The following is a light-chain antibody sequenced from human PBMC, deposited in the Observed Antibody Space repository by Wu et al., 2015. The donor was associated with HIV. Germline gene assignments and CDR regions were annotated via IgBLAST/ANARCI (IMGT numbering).Light chain of an antibody. CDR3: QQYDSSPLFT. CDR1: QSISSN. V-gene: IGKV3-15*01. J-gene: IGKJ3*01. CDR2: GAS. Sequence: IVMTQSPATLSVSPGERATLSCRASQSISSNLAWYQQKPGQAPRLLIYGASTRATGIPARFSGSGSGTDFTLTISRLEPEDFAVYYCQQYDSSPLFTFGPGTRVDI.